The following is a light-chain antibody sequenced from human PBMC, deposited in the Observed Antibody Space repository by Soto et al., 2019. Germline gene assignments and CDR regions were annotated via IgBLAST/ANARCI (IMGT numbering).Light chain of an antibody. V-gene: IGKV1-39*01. J-gene: IGKJ1*01. Sequence: IQVTQSPSSLSASVGDRVTITCRTSQGIRSALGWYQQKPGKAPKLLIYAASSLQSGVPSRFSGSGSGTDFTLTISSLQPEDFATYYCQQSYSTPWTFGQGTKV. CDR3: QQSYSTPWT. CDR2: AAS. CDR1: QGIRSA.